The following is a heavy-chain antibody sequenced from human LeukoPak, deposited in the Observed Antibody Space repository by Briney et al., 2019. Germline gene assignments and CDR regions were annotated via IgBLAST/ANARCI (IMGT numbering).Heavy chain of an antibody. CDR1: GGSISGYY. D-gene: IGHD3-10*01. CDR2: IFYSGST. Sequence: SETLPLTCTVSGGSISGYYWSWIRQPPGKGLEWIGYIFYSGSTNSNPSLKSRVTISVDTSKNLFSLKLSSVTAADTAVYFCARVYYGRTYNYWYCHLWGRGTLVTVSS. CDR3: ARVYYGRTYNYWYCHL. J-gene: IGHJ2*01. V-gene: IGHV4-59*01.